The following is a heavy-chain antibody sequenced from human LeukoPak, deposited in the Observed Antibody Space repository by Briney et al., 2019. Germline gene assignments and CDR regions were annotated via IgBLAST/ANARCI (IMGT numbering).Heavy chain of an antibody. CDR1: GFTFSSYG. Sequence: PGGSLRLSCAASGFTFSSYGMSWVRQAPGKGLEWVSTVTGSGASTYYADSVKGRFTISRDNSKNTLYLQMNSLRAEDTAVYYCAKGTDFDSWGQGTLVTVSS. CDR3: AKGTDFDS. V-gene: IGHV3-23*01. J-gene: IGHJ4*02. D-gene: IGHD2-2*01. CDR2: VTGSGAST.